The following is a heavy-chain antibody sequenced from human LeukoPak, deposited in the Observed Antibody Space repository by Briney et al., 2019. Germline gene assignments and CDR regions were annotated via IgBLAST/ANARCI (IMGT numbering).Heavy chain of an antibody. CDR1: GGSISSGGYY. Sequence: SETLSLTCTVSGGSISSGGYYWSWIRQPPGKGLEWIGYIYHSGSTYYNPSLKSRVTISVDRSKNQFSLKLSSVTAADTAVYYCAKFQVRDQDYYDSSVQIYYLDYGAQGTLATVS. CDR2: IYHSGST. V-gene: IGHV4-30-2*01. D-gene: IGHD3-22*01. J-gene: IGHJ4*02. CDR3: AKFQVRDQDYYDSSVQIYYLDY.